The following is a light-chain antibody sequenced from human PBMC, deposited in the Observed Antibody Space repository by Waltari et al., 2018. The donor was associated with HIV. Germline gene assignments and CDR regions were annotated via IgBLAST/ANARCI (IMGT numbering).Light chain of an antibody. CDR2: RNN. V-gene: IGLV1-47*01. CDR3: AAWDDSLSGWV. CDR1: SSNIGSNY. J-gene: IGLJ3*02. Sequence: QSVLTQPPSASGTPGQRVTISCSGSSSNIGSNYVYWYQQLPGTAPKLLIYRNNQRPSGVPDRCSGSKSGTSASLAISGLRSEDDADYYCAAWDDSLSGWVFGGGTKLTVL.